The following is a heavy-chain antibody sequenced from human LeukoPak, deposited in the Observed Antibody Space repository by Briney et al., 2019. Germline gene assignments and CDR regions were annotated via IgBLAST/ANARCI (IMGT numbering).Heavy chain of an antibody. Sequence: GGSLRVSCAASGFTFSSYAMSWVRQAPGKGLEWVSVIYSGGSTYYADSVKGRFTISRDNSKNTLYLQVNSLRADDTAVYYCARIYLTGYYMDVWGQGTTVTVSS. CDR2: IYSGGST. CDR3: ARIYLTGYYMDV. CDR1: GFTFSSYA. J-gene: IGHJ6*02. D-gene: IGHD3-9*01. V-gene: IGHV3-53*01.